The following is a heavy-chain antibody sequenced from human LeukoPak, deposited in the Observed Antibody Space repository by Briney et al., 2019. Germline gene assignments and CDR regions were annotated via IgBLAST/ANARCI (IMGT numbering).Heavy chain of an antibody. V-gene: IGHV3-74*01. CDR2: INSDGSSS. D-gene: IGHD1-26*01. CDR3: GKALRCCGRGGGAFDI. J-gene: IGHJ3*02. Sequence: GGALRLSCAVSGFTFSSHWMHWVRQAPGRGLVWVSRINSDGSSSTYADPVKGRFTISRDTAKNSLYLQMNSLRAEDTPLSYSGKALRCCGRGGGAFDIWGQGTMVTVSS. CDR1: GFTFSSHW.